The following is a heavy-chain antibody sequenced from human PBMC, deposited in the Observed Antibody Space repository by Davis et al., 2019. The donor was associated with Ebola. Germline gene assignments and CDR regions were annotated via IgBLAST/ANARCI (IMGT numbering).Heavy chain of an antibody. CDR3: ARWGLRGNYDSWSGSDYYFDY. V-gene: IGHV3-74*01. Sequence: HTGGSLRLSCAASGFSFSSYWMHWVRQAPGKGLVWVSRINSDGTSTRYADSVKGRFTISRDNARNTLYLQMNSLRDEDTAVYYCARWGLRGNYDSWSGSDYYFDYWGQGILVTVSS. CDR2: INSDGTST. D-gene: IGHD3-3*01. CDR1: GFSFSSYW. J-gene: IGHJ4*02.